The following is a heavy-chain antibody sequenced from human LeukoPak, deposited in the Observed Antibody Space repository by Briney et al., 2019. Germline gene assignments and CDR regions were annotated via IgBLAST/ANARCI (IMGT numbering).Heavy chain of an antibody. CDR1: GFTFSSYS. V-gene: IGHV3-48*01. CDR2: ISSSSSTI. J-gene: IGHJ4*02. CDR3: ASMAPTTFYSRPRADY. Sequence: GGSLRLSCAASGFTFSSYSMNWVRQAPGKGLEWVSYISSSSSTIYYADSVKGRFTISRDNAKNSLYLQMNSLRAEDTAVYYCASMAPTTFYSRPRADYWGQGTLVTVSS. D-gene: IGHD2/OR15-2a*01.